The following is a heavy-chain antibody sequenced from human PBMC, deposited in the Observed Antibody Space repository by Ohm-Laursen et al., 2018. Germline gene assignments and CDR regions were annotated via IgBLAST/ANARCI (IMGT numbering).Heavy chain of an antibody. Sequence: PVTLSLTCSVSGGSISSYYWSWIRQPPGKGLEWIGYIYYSGSTNYNPSLKSRVTISVDTSKNQFSLKLSSVTAADTAVYYCARTTYYYGSGSYYNDYWGQGTLVTVSS. D-gene: IGHD3-10*01. J-gene: IGHJ4*02. V-gene: IGHV4-59*01. CDR3: ARTTYYYGSGSYYNDY. CDR1: GGSISSYY. CDR2: IYYSGST.